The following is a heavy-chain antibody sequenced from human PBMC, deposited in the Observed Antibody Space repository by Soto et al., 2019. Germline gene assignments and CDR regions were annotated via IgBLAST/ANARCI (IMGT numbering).Heavy chain of an antibody. D-gene: IGHD2-15*01. CDR1: GGSFSGYY. CDR3: ARTITCSVGSCYPKY. CDR2: INNSGST. J-gene: IGHJ4*02. V-gene: IGHV4-34*01. Sequence: QVQLEQWGAGLLKPSETLSLTCAVYGGSFSGYYWTWIRQSPGKGLEWIGEINNSGSTKYNPSLKSRVTISLDTSKNQCSLKVTSVTAADTAVYYCARTITCSVGSCYPKYWGQGTLVTVSS.